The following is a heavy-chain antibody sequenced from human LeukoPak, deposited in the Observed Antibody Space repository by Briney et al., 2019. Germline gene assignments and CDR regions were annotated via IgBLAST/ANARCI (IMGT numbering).Heavy chain of an antibody. CDR1: GFTFDDYG. J-gene: IGHJ4*02. CDR2: ITWDGGRT. Sequence: GRFLRLSCAASGFTFDDYGMHWVRQAAGKGLEWVSLITWDGGRTYYADSVKGRCTISRDNSKNSLYLHMNSLRPEDTALYYCVKGGSYYGYFDYWGQGTLVTVSS. CDR3: VKGGSYYGYFDY. V-gene: IGHV3-43D*04. D-gene: IGHD1-26*01.